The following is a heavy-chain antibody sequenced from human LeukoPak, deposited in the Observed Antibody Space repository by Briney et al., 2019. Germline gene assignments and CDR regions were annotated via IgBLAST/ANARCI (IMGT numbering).Heavy chain of an antibody. CDR1: GLTFSNAW. V-gene: IGHV3-15*01. CDR3: TTDFGVFRSDFWSGYYRFDY. D-gene: IGHD3-3*01. CDR2: IKSKTDGGTT. J-gene: IGHJ4*02. Sequence: PGGSLRLSCAASGLTFSNAWMSWVRQAPGKGREWVGRIKSKTDGGTTDYAAPGKGRFTISRDYSKNTLYLQMNSLKTEDTAVFHCTTDFGVFRSDFWSGYYRFDYWGQGTLVTVSS.